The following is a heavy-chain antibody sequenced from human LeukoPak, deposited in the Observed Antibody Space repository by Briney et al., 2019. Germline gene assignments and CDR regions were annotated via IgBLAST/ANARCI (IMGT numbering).Heavy chain of an antibody. CDR1: GYTFTGYF. Sequence: ASVKVSCKASGYTFTGYFMHWVRQAPGQGLEWMGWIDPKSGGTIYAQNFQGRVTMTRDTSITTVYMELSRLTTVDTAVYYCARELFDSEKKEFDYWGQGAQVTVSS. CDR2: IDPKSGGT. CDR3: ARELFDSEKKEFDY. J-gene: IGHJ4*02. D-gene: IGHD3-9*01. V-gene: IGHV1-2*02.